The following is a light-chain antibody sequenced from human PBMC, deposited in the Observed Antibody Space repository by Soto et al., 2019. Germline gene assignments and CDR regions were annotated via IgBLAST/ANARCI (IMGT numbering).Light chain of an antibody. Sequence: QSALTQPASVSGSPGQSITISCTGTSSDVGAYNYVSWYQHHPGKAPKLMIYDVTYRPSGVSNRFSGSKSGNTASLTISGLQAEDEADYYCTSYTSSDTLVFGGGTKVTVL. CDR1: SSDVGAYNY. V-gene: IGLV2-14*03. CDR3: TSYTSSDTLV. CDR2: DVT. J-gene: IGLJ2*01.